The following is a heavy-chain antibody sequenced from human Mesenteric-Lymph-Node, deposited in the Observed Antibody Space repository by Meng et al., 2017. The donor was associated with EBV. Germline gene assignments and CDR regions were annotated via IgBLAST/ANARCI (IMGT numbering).Heavy chain of an antibody. D-gene: IGHD6-19*01. CDR2: INVGKGDT. CDR3: ARDSSGDSRFFDP. V-gene: IGHV1-3*01. CDR1: GYTFTSYA. Sequence: QVQLVQSGAEVQKPGASVKVSCKASGYTFTSYAMHWVRQAPGQRLEWMGWINVGKGDTKYSQKFQGRVTITRDTSASTAYMELSSLRSEDTAVYYCARDSSGDSRFFDPWGQGTLVTVSS. J-gene: IGHJ5*02.